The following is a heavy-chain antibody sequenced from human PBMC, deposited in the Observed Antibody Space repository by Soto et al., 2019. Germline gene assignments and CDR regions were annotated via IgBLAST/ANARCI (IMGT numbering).Heavy chain of an antibody. J-gene: IGHJ5*02. Sequence: GGSLRLSCAASGFTFRNYAMTWARQALGKGLEWVSSLLRSGSSAYYADSVRGRFTISSDTSANSLYLQMDNLRAEDTAIYYCAKDAISGDGIWLMDSWGQGTVVTVSS. CDR1: GFTFRNYA. V-gene: IGHV3-23*01. D-gene: IGHD4-17*01. CDR3: AKDAISGDGIWLMDS. CDR2: LLRSGSSA.